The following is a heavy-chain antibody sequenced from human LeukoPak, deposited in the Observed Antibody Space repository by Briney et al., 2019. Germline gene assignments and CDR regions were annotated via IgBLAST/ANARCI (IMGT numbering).Heavy chain of an antibody. J-gene: IGHJ4*02. CDR2: INPSGGST. CDR3: ARPYYFDSSAYYYFDH. D-gene: IGHD3-22*01. Sequence: ASVKVSCKAFGYTFSTHYMHWVRQAPGQGLEWMGIINPSGGSTSYAQKFQGRVTLTRDTSTSTVYMELSSLRSEDTAVYYCARPYYFDSSAYYYFDHWGQGTLVTVSS. V-gene: IGHV1-46*01. CDR1: GYTFSTHY.